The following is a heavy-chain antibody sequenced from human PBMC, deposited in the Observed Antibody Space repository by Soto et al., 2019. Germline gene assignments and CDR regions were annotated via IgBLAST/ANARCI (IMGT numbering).Heavy chain of an antibody. CDR1: GGTFSSYA. Sequence: GASVKVSCKASGGTFSSYAISWVRQAPGQGLEWMGGIIPIFGTANYAQKFQGRVTITADESTSTAYMELSSLRSEDTAVYYCASVITMVRGYYYGMDVWGQGTTVTVSS. V-gene: IGHV1-69*13. D-gene: IGHD3-10*01. CDR3: ASVITMVRGYYYGMDV. CDR2: IIPIFGTA. J-gene: IGHJ6*02.